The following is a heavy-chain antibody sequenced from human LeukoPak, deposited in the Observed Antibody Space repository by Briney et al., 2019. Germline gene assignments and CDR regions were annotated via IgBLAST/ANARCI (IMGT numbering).Heavy chain of an antibody. J-gene: IGHJ4*02. D-gene: IGHD1-26*01. CDR3: ATNTGSYFAWFDY. V-gene: IGHV4-59*03. Sequence: SETLSLTCTVSGGAISYYYWNWIRQPPGKGLEWIGYIYYTGNTNYNPSLKSRVTMSMDTSKNQVSLKLSSVSAADSAVYSCATNTGSYFAWFDYWGQGTLVTVSS. CDR2: IYYTGNT. CDR1: GGAISYYY.